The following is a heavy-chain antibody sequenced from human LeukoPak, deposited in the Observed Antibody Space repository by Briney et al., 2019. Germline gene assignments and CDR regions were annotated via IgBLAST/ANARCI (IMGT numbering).Heavy chain of an antibody. V-gene: IGHV3-48*03. CDR1: GFTFSSYE. J-gene: IGHJ4*02. CDR3: ASLPVIAVVSFDY. D-gene: IGHD6-19*01. Sequence: AGGSLRLSCAASGFTFSSYEMNWVRQAPGKGLEGVSYISSSGSTIYYADAVKGRFTISRDNAKNSLYLQMNSLSGEDTAVYYCASLPVIAVVSFDYWGQGTLVTVSS. CDR2: ISSSGSTI.